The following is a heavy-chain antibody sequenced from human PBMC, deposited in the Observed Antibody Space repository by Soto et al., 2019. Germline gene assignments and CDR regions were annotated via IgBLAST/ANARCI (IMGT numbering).Heavy chain of an antibody. V-gene: IGHV1-69*13. CDR1: GGTFSSYA. CDR3: ARVHSSSCYDAFDI. CDR2: IIPIFGTA. D-gene: IGHD6-13*01. Sequence: SVKVSCKASGGTFSSYAISWVRQAPGQGLEWMGGIIPIFGTANYAQKFQGRVTITADESKSTAYMELSSLRSEDTAVYYCARVHSSSCYDAFDIWGQGTMVTVSS. J-gene: IGHJ3*02.